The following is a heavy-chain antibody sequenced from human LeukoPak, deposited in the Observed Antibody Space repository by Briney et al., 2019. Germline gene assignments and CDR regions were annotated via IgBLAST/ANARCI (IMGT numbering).Heavy chain of an antibody. D-gene: IGHD3-22*01. CDR2: IKQDGREK. V-gene: IGHV3-7*03. J-gene: IGHJ6*03. CDR3: ATGGGYYYDSSGYSPAFRDYYYMDV. CDR1: GFTFSSYW. Sequence: PGGSLRLSCAASGFTFSSYWMSWVRQAPGKGLEWVANIKQDGREKYYVDSVKGRFTISRDNAKNSLYLQMNSLRAEDTAVYYCATGGGYYYDSSGYSPAFRDYYYMDVWGKGTTVTISS.